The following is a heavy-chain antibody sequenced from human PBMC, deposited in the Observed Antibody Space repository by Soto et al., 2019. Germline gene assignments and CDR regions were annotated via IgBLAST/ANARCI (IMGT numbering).Heavy chain of an antibody. J-gene: IGHJ3*02. V-gene: IGHV1-18*01. CDR3: ARVFYDSSGYYDAFDI. CDR1: GYTYTSYG. CDR2: ISAYNGNT. Sequence: ASVTVSCKDSGYTYTSYGISWVRQAPGQGLEWMGWISAYNGNTNYAQKLQGRVTMTTDTSTSTAYMELRSLRSDDTAVYYCARVFYDSSGYYDAFDIWGQGTMVTVSS. D-gene: IGHD3-22*01.